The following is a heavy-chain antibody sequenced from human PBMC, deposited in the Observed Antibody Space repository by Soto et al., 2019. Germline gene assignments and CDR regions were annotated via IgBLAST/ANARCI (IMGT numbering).Heavy chain of an antibody. Sequence: SVKVSCKASGYTFTGYNLHWVRQAPGQGLEWMGWIDPNTGGANYAQKGRGRVTLTRDPSSTTADMDVSRRSSDDTAVYYCARYPVSALRMDVSCQGTTVTVSS. J-gene: IGHJ6*02. CDR1: GYTFTGYN. CDR2: IDPNTGGA. CDR3: ARYPVSALRMDV. D-gene: IGHD2-21*02. V-gene: IGHV1-2*02.